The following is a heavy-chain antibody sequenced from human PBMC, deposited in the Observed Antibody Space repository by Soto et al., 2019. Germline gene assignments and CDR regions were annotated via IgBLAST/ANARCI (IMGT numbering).Heavy chain of an antibody. CDR3: ARSQYQYDSSGYSH. D-gene: IGHD3-22*01. CDR1: GYNFINYG. CDR2: ISAHNGNT. V-gene: IGHV1-18*01. Sequence: QVQLLQSGAEVKKPGASVKVSCKATGYNFINYGIIWVRQAPGQGLEWMGWISAHNGNTNYAQNLQGRITMTTDTSTSTAYMELSSLRSDDTAVYYCARSQYQYDSSGYSHWGQGTLVTVSS. J-gene: IGHJ4*02.